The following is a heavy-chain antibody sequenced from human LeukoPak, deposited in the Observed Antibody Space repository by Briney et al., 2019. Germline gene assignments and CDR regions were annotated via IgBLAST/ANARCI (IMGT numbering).Heavy chain of an antibody. V-gene: IGHV4-59*08. J-gene: IGHJ5*02. CDR3: ARALRIAAAVANWFDP. CDR2: IYYSGST. D-gene: IGHD6-13*01. CDR1: GGSISSYY. Sequence: SETLSLTCTVSGGSISSYYWSWIRQPPGKVLEWIGYIYYSGSTNYNPSLKSRVTISVDTSKNQFSLKLSSVTAADTAVYYCARALRIAAAVANWFDPWGQGTLVTVSS.